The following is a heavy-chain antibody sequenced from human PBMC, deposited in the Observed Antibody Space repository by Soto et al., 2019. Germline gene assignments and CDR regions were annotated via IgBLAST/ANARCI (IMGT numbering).Heavy chain of an antibody. Sequence: SLRLSCVASGFTFSSSWMAWVRQTPGKGLEWVGNMKQDGTEKYYVDSVKGRFTISRDNAKNSLYLQMNSLRAEDTAVYYCATIEAVAFHIWGQGTMVTVSS. CDR3: ATIEAVAFHI. D-gene: IGHD6-13*01. CDR2: MKQDGTEK. V-gene: IGHV3-7*03. CDR1: GFTFSSSW. J-gene: IGHJ3*02.